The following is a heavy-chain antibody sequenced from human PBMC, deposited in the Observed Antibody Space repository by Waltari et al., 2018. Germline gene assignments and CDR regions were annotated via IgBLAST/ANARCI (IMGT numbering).Heavy chain of an antibody. CDR3: SRGKYSSGWYGRY. CDR2: ISGSGGST. CDR1: GFTFSSYA. V-gene: IGHV3-23*01. J-gene: IGHJ4*02. D-gene: IGHD6-19*01. Sequence: SGFTFSSYAMSWVRQAPGKGLEWVSAISGSGGSTYYADSVKGRFTISRDNSKNTLYLQMNSLKTEDTAVYYCSRGKYSSGWYGRYWGQGTLVTVSS.